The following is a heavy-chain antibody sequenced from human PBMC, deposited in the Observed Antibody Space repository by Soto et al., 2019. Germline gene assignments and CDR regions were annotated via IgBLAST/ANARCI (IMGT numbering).Heavy chain of an antibody. D-gene: IGHD6-19*01. CDR2: TSFDGTKK. CDR1: GFSFSTYG. CDR3: AREAPWAVAGSSYFDY. V-gene: IGHV3-33*01. J-gene: IGHJ4*02. Sequence: QEQLVQSGGGVVQPGRSLRLSCAASGFSFSTYGIHWVRQAPGKGLEWLAVTSFDGTKKYSSDSVKGRLTVSRDTSNNTVYRRMSSLRVEDTAVYYCAREAPWAVAGSSYFDYWGQGTLVTVSS.